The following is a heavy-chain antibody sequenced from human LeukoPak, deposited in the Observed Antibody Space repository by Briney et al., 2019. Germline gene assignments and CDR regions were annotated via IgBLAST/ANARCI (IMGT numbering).Heavy chain of an antibody. CDR3: AREYDSGSYYNFGY. Sequence: GGSLRLSCAASGFTFSSYWMSWVRQAPGKGLEWVSSISSSSSYIYYADSVKGRFTISRDNAKNSLYLQMNSLRAEDTAVYYCAREYDSGSYYNFGYWGQGTLVTVSS. J-gene: IGHJ4*02. CDR1: GFTFSSYW. CDR2: ISSSSSYI. D-gene: IGHD3-10*01. V-gene: IGHV3-21*01.